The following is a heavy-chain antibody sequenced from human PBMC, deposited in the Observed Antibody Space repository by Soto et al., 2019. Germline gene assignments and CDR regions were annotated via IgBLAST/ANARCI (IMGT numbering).Heavy chain of an antibody. CDR1: GFTFSSYA. V-gene: IGHV3-23*01. D-gene: IGHD6-19*01. Sequence: PGGSLRLSCAASGFTFSSYAMSWVRQAPGKGLEWVSVISGSGGSTYYADSVKGRFTISRDNSKNTLYLQMNSLRAEDTAVYYCAKDFGGGWYGTAIDYFDSWGQGT. CDR3: AKDFGGGWYGTAIDYFDS. J-gene: IGHJ4*02. CDR2: ISGSGGST.